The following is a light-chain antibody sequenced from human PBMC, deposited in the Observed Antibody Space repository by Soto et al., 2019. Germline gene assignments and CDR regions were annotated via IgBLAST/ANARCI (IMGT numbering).Light chain of an antibody. CDR3: QTWGTAIRVV. J-gene: IGLJ2*01. CDR2: VNSDGSH. V-gene: IGLV4-69*02. CDR1: SGYNTYA. Sequence: QSVLTQSPSASASLGASVKLTCTLSSGYNTYAIAWHQQQSEKGPRYLLKVNSDGSHIKGDGIPDRFSGSSSGAERHLTISSLQSEDEADYYCQTWGTAIRVVFGGGTKLTVL.